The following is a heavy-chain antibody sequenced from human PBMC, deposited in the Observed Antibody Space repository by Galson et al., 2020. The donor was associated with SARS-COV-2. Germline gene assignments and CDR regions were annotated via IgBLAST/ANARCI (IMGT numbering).Heavy chain of an antibody. V-gene: IGHV4-39*07. CDR3: VRDKNSGRSGYFDY. CDR2: IYYIGHT. D-gene: IGHD1-26*01. CDR1: GCSIAAIDYF. Sequence: AETRTLPFTVPGCSIAAIDYFWCWIRQPPGRGLEWLWTIYYIGHTYYNPSLKSRVTISVDTSKNQFSLMLSSVTAADTAVFYCVRDKNSGRSGYFDYWGQGTLVTVSS. J-gene: IGHJ4*02.